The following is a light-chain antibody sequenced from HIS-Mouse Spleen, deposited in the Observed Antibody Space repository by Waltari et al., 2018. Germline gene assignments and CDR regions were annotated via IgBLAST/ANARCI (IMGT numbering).Light chain of an antibody. CDR1: SSNIGSNY. CDR3: AAWDDSRSGPV. V-gene: IGLV1-47*01. CDR2: RNH. Sequence: QSVLTQPPSASGTPGQRVTISCSGSSSNIGSNYVYWHQKLPGTAPKLLIYRNHHRPPGFPDRCAGSAAGTSSSLSIRGLRSEDEADYYCAAWDDSRSGPVFGGGTKLTVL. J-gene: IGLJ3*02.